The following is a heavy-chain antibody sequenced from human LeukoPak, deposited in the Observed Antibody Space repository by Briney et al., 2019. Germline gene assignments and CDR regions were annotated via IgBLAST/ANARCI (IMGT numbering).Heavy chain of an antibody. Sequence: TSETLSLTCPVAGGSTTPYCWTWIRQPPGKGLGWIGYMFYRGGTNYNPSRKGGVLLPVATSRNRCSLKLSSVTAADTAVYYCATHPSASSWSDNWGQGILVTVSS. CDR1: GGSTTPYC. CDR3: ATHPSASSWSDN. D-gene: IGHD6-13*01. J-gene: IGHJ5*02. CDR2: MFYRGGT. V-gene: IGHV4-59*08.